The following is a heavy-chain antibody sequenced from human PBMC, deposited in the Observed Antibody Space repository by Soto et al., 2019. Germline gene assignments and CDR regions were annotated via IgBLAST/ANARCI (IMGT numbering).Heavy chain of an antibody. J-gene: IGHJ4*02. V-gene: IGHV3-23*01. CDR2: ISGSGGST. CDR1: GFTFSSYA. Sequence: GGSLRLSCAASGFTFSSYAMSWVRQAPGKGLEWVSAISGSGGSTYYADSVKGRFTISRDNSKNTLYLQMNSLRAEDTAVYYCAKDCRIAAASTGGFDYWGQGTLVTVSS. D-gene: IGHD6-13*01. CDR3: AKDCRIAAASTGGFDY.